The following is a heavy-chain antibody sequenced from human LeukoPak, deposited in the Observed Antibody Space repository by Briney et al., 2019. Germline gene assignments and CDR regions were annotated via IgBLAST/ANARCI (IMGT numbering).Heavy chain of an antibody. V-gene: IGHV3-23*01. Sequence: GGSLRLSCAVSGITLSNYGMSWVRQAPGKGLEWVAGISDSGGATNYADYVKGRFTISRDNRKNTLYLQMNSLRAEDTAVYYCARDSSDFWSYYFDYWGQGTRVTVSS. D-gene: IGHD3-3*01. CDR3: ARDSSDFWSYYFDY. J-gene: IGHJ4*02. CDR2: ISDSGGAT. CDR1: GITLSNYG.